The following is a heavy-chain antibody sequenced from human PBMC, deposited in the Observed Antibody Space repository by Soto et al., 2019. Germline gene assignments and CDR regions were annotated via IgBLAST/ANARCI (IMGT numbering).Heavy chain of an antibody. CDR2: ISSSSSTI. CDR1: GFTFSSYS. D-gene: IGHD3-3*01. V-gene: IGHV3-48*01. J-gene: IGHJ4*02. Sequence: GGSLRLSCAASGFTFSSYSMNWVRQAPGKGLEWVSYISSSSSTIYYADSVKGRFTISRDNAKNSLYLQMNSLRAEDTAVYYCASHSITIFGVSGGFDYWGQGTLVTVSS. CDR3: ASHSITIFGVSGGFDY.